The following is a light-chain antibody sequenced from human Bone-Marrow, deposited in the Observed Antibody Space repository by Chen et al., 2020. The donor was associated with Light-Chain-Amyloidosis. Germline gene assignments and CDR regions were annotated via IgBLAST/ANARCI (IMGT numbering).Light chain of an antibody. CDR2: GAS. CDR1: QSVSSSY. J-gene: IGKJ3*01. Sequence: EIVLTQSPDTLSLSPGERATLSCRASQSVSSSYLAWYQQKPGQAPRLLIYGASSRATGIPDRFSGSGSGTDFTLTISRLEPEDFAVYYCQQYGSSLGTFGPGTKVDIK. V-gene: IGKV3-20*01. CDR3: QQYGSSLGT.